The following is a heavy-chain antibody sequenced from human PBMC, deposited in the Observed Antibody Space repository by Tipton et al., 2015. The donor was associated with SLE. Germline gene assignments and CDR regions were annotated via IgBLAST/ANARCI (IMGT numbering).Heavy chain of an antibody. J-gene: IGHJ3*02. Sequence: TLSLTYTVSGGSISGYYWSWLRQPPGKGLEWIGYIYYSGNTNYNPSLKSRVTISVDTSKNQFSLKLSSVTTADTAVYYCATSSHYDPEKAFDIWGRGTMVTVSS. CDR1: GGSISGYY. V-gene: IGHV4-59*01. CDR2: IYYSGNT. CDR3: ATSSHYDPEKAFDI. D-gene: IGHD3-16*01.